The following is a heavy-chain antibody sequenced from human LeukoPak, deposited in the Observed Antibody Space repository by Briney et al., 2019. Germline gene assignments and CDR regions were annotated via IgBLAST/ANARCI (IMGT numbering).Heavy chain of an antibody. Sequence: GESPKISCKGSGYSFTSYWISWVRQMPGKGLEWMGRIDPSDSYTNYSPSFQGHVTISADKSISTAYLQWSSLKASDTAMYYCARLRHYYDSSGYYLDYWGQGTLVTVSS. V-gene: IGHV5-10-1*01. CDR2: IDPSDSYT. CDR3: ARLRHYYDSSGYYLDY. J-gene: IGHJ4*02. CDR1: GYSFTSYW. D-gene: IGHD3-22*01.